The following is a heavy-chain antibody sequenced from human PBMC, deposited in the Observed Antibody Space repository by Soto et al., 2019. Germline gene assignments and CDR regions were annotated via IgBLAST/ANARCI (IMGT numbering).Heavy chain of an antibody. V-gene: IGHV3-7*01. J-gene: IGHJ3*02. CDR1: GFTFSSYW. CDR2: IKQDGSEK. D-gene: IGHD1-1*01. CDR3: ARDRGTTGTKKDDAFDI. Sequence: EVQLVESGGGLVQPGGSLRLSCAASGFTFSSYWMSWVRQAPGKGLEWVANIKQDGSEKYYVDSVKGRFTISRDNAKNSLYLQRNSLRAEDTAVYYCARDRGTTGTKKDDAFDIWDQGTMVTVSS.